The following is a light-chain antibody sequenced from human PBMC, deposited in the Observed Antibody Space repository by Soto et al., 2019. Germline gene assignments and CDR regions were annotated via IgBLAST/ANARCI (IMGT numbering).Light chain of an antibody. CDR1: SSDVGGYNY. J-gene: IGLJ1*01. CDR3: SSYTSSSTLGLYV. V-gene: IGLV2-14*01. CDR2: EVS. Sequence: SVLTQPASVSGSPGQSITISCTGTSSDVGGYNYVSWYQQHPGKAPKLMIYEVSNRPSGVSNRFSGSKSGNTASLTISGLQAEDEADYYCSSYTSSSTLGLYVFGTGTKGTVL.